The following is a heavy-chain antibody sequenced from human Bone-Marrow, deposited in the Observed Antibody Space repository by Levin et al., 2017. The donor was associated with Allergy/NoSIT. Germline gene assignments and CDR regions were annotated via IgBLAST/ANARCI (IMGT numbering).Heavy chain of an antibody. V-gene: IGHV3-30*04. D-gene: IGHD1-26*01. CDR3: ARGGWELLFFDY. J-gene: IGHJ4*02. CDR1: GFTFSSYA. Sequence: GGSLRLSCAASGFTFSSYAMHWVRQAPGKGLEWVAVISYDGSNKYYADSVKGRFTISRDNSKNTLYLQMNSLRAEDTAVYYCARGGWELLFFDYWGQGTLVTVSS. CDR2: ISYDGSNK.